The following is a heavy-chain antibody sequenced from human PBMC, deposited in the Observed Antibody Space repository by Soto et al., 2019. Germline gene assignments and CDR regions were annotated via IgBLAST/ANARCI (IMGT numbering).Heavy chain of an antibody. CDR3: ARDGKGAAYTHGPYYFDY. CDR2: ITSTSSAI. D-gene: IGHD1-1*01. J-gene: IGHJ4*02. CDR1: GFPFSFYS. Sequence: GGSLRLSCAASGFPFSFYSMNWVRQAPGKGLERISYITSTSSAINYADSVRGRFTISRDNAMRSLFLHMNSLRDEDTAVYYCARDGKGAAYTHGPYYFDYWGQGALVTVSS. V-gene: IGHV3-48*02.